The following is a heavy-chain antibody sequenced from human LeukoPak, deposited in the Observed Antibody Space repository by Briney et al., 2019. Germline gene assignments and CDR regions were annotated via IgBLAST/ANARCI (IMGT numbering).Heavy chain of an antibody. V-gene: IGHV3-7*01. J-gene: IGHJ4*02. CDR2: IKQDGSEK. CDR1: GFTFSRYW. CDR3: ARLASGWYMIDY. Sequence: GGSLRLSCAASGFTFSRYWMNWVRQAPGKGLEWVANIKQDGSEKYYVDSVKGRFTISRDNAKNSLYLQMNSLRAEDTAVYYCARLASGWYMIDYWGQGTLVTVSS. D-gene: IGHD6-19*01.